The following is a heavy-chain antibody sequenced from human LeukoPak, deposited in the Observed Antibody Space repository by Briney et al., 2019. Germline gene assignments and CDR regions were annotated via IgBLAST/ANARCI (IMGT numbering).Heavy chain of an antibody. CDR3: ARDRWLLHDY. Sequence: PGGSLRLSCAASGFTFSTYEMNWVRQAPGKGLEWVSYISSSGSTIYYADSVNGRFTISRDNAKNSLYLQMNSLRVEDTAVYYCARDRWLLHDYWGQGTLVTVSS. J-gene: IGHJ4*02. D-gene: IGHD1-26*01. CDR1: GFTFSTYE. V-gene: IGHV3-48*03. CDR2: ISSSGSTI.